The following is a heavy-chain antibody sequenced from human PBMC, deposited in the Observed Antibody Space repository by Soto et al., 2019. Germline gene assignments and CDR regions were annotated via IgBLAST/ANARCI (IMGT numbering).Heavy chain of an antibody. D-gene: IGHD2-15*01. CDR2: INPNSGGT. CDR3: ARESCGSCYSGWMGSILYSYYGMDV. V-gene: IGHV1-2*04. Sequence: GASVKVSCKASGYTFTGYYMHWVRQAPGQGLEWMGWINPNSGGTKYAQKFQGWVTMTRDTSISTAYMELSRLRSDDTAVYYCARESCGSCYSGWMGSILYSYYGMDVWGQGTTVTVSS. CDR1: GYTFTGYY. J-gene: IGHJ6*02.